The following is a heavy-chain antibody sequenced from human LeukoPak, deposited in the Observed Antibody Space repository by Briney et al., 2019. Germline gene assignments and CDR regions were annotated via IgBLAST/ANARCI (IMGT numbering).Heavy chain of an antibody. Sequence: GGSLKLSCAASGFTFSSYIMNWVRQAPGKGLEWVSSISTSSSYIYYADSVKGRFTISRDNAENSLYLQMNSLRAEDTAVYYCARHLVDYYYYYGMDVWGQGTTVTVSS. CDR2: ISTSSSYI. J-gene: IGHJ6*02. D-gene: IGHD2-15*01. CDR3: ARHLVDYYYYYGMDV. CDR1: GFTFSSYI. V-gene: IGHV3-21*01.